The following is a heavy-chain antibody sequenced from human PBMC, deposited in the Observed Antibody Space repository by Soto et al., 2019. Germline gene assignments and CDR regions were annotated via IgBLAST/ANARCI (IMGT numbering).Heavy chain of an antibody. CDR1: GFSLSTSGVG. Sequence: QITLKESGPTLVKPTQTLTLTCTFSGFSLSTSGVGVGWIRQPPGKALEWLALIYWDDDKRYSPSLKSRLTITKDTSKNQVVLTMTNMDPVDTATYYCAHSLDCISTSCSMGWFDPWGQGTLVTVSS. CDR2: IYWDDDK. V-gene: IGHV2-5*02. J-gene: IGHJ5*02. D-gene: IGHD2-2*01. CDR3: AHSLDCISTSCSMGWFDP.